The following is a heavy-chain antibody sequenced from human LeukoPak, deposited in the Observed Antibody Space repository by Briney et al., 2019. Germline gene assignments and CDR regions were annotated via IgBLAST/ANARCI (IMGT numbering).Heavy chain of an antibody. CDR3: VTGGQIFDY. CDR1: GFTSSNYW. CDR2: IKEDGSEK. J-gene: IGHJ4*02. D-gene: IGHD2-8*02. V-gene: IGHV3-7*01. Sequence: GESLRLSCAASGFTSSNYWMSWVRQAAGKGLEWVANIKEDGSEKYYVDSVNGRFTISRDNAKTSLYLQMSSLRAEDTAVYYCVTGGQIFDYWGQGTLVTVSS.